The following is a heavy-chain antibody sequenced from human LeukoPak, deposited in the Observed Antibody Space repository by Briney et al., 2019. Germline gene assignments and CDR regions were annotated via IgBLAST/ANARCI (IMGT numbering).Heavy chain of an antibody. J-gene: IGHJ4*02. D-gene: IGHD3-10*01. CDR1: SGPISSGGYS. CDR3: ARDTRAGKLDY. Sequence: SETLSLTCAVSSGPISSGGYSWSWIRQPPGKGLEWIGYIYHSGSTYYNPSLKSRVTISVDKSKNQFSLNLSSVTAADTAVYYCARDTRAGKLDYWGQGTLVTVSS. CDR2: IYHSGST. V-gene: IGHV4-30-2*01.